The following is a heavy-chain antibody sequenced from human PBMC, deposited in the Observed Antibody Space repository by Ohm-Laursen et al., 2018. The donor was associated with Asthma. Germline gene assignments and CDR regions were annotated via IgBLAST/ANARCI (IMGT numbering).Heavy chain of an antibody. J-gene: IGHJ4*02. Sequence: TLSLTCIVSGGSISSGGYYWSWIRQHPGKGLEWIGYIYYSGSTYYNPSLKSRVTISVDTSKNQFSLKLSSVTAADTAVYYCARATFYYESTGYYFFDHWGQGALVTVSS. CDR3: ARATFYYESTGYYFFDH. V-gene: IGHV4-31*03. CDR1: GGSISSGGYY. CDR2: IYYSGST. D-gene: IGHD3-22*01.